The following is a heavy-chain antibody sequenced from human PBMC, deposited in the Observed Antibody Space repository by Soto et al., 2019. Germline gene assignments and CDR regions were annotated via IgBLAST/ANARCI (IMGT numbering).Heavy chain of an antibody. V-gene: IGHV4-59*08. Sequence: SETLSLTCTVSGGSISNYYWSWIRQPPGKGLEWIGYIHYSGSTKYNPSLKSRVTISTDTSKNQFSLKLSSVTAADASVYYCARGHYDFWSGYFATIDYWGQGTLVTVSS. CDR1: GGSISNYY. J-gene: IGHJ4*02. D-gene: IGHD3-3*01. CDR2: IHYSGST. CDR3: ARGHYDFWSGYFATIDY.